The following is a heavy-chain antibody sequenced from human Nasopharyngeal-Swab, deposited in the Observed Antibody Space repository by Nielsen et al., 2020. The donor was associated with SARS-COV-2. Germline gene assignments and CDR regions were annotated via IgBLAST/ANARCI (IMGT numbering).Heavy chain of an antibody. J-gene: IGHJ4*02. Sequence: SETLSLTCAVSGGSFSGYYWSWIRQPPGKGLEWIGEINHSGSTNYNPPLKSRVTISVDTSKNQFSLKLSSVTAADTAVYYCARGLNGGHWGQGTLVTVSS. CDR1: GGSFSGYY. V-gene: IGHV4-34*01. CDR2: INHSGST. CDR3: ARGLNGGH. D-gene: IGHD3-16*01.